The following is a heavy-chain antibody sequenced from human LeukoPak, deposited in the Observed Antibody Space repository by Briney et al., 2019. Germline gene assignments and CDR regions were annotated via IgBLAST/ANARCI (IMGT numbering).Heavy chain of an antibody. Sequence: GGSLRLSCAASGFTFSDYWMTWVRQAPGRGLECMPNIKEDGSETYYLDSVEGRFTISRDNAKNSLYLQMNSLRAEDTAVYYCARATIFGVVSALGPLDSWGQGTLVTVSS. D-gene: IGHD3-3*01. V-gene: IGHV3-7*04. J-gene: IGHJ4*02. CDR2: IKEDGSET. CDR3: ARATIFGVVSALGPLDS. CDR1: GFTFSDYW.